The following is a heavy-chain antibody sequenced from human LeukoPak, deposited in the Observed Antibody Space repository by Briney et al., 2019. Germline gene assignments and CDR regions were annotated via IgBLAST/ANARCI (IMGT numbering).Heavy chain of an antibody. V-gene: IGHV4-39*07. Sequence: SETLSLTCTVSSGSISTSNYYWGWVRQPPGKALEWIGNIFYSGSTYYSLSLKSRVTISVDTSKNQFSLKLSSVTAADTAVYYCARSGSGYLRYYFDYWGQGTLVTVSS. J-gene: IGHJ4*02. CDR3: ARSGSGYLRYYFDY. CDR2: IFYSGST. CDR1: SGSISTSNYY. D-gene: IGHD5-12*01.